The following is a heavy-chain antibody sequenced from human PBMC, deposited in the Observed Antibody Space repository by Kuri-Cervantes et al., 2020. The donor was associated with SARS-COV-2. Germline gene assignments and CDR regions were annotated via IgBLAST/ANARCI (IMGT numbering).Heavy chain of an antibody. V-gene: IGHV5-51*01. CDR2: IWPGDSET. D-gene: IGHD2-2*01. CDR1: GYSFTSYW. CDR3: ARRPRYCSDTSCYYLDY. J-gene: IGHJ4*02. Sequence: GGSLRLSCKGSGYSFTSYWIAWVRQMPGKGLEWIGIIWPGDSETRYSPSFQGQVTISGDESINTAYLQWSSLKASDTAIYYCARRPRYCSDTSCYYLDYWGQGTLVTVSS.